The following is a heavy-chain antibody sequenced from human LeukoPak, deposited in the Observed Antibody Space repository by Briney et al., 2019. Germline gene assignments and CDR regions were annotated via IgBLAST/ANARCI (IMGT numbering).Heavy chain of an antibody. CDR2: IKQDGSEK. D-gene: IGHD4-17*01. J-gene: IGHJ4*02. CDR3: AKDLVYGANRFFES. CDR1: GFTFGSYW. Sequence: GGSLRLSCEGSGFTFGSYWISWVRQAPGKGLEWVANIKQDGSEKYYLDSVKGRFTISRDNAKNSLYLQMNSLRAEDTAVYYCAKDLVYGANRFFESWGQGTLVTVSS. V-gene: IGHV3-7*01.